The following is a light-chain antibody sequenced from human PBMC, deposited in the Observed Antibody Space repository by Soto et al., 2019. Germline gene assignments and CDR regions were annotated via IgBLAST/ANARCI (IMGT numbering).Light chain of an antibody. CDR3: LQRSNWRKT. CDR1: QRVSNY. Sequence: EIVLTQSPDTLSLSPGERATLSCRASQRVSNYLAWYQQKPGQAPKLLIFDASNRATGVPARFSGSGSGTEFTLTISSLEPEDFAVYYCLQRSNWRKTFGQGTRVEIK. CDR2: DAS. V-gene: IGKV3-11*01. J-gene: IGKJ1*01.